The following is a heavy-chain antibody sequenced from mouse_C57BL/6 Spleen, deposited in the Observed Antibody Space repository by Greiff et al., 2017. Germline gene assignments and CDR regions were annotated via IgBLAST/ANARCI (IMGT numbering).Heavy chain of an antibody. CDR1: GFTFSDYG. D-gene: IGHD1-1*01. V-gene: IGHV5-17*01. J-gene: IGHJ2*01. CDR2: ISSGSSTI. Sequence: EVQLVESGGGLVKPGGSLKLSCAASGFTFSDYGMHWVRQAPEKGLEWVAYISSGSSTIYYADTVKGRFTISRDNAKNTLFLQMTSLRSEDTAMYYCARGSTTVVPYYFDYWGQGTTLTVSS. CDR3: ARGSTTVVPYYFDY.